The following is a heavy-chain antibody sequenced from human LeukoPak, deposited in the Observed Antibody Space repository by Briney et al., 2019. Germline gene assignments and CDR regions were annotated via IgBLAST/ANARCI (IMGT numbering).Heavy chain of an antibody. CDR3: ARDNYGDYNFDY. V-gene: IGHV1-69*13. Sequence: SVKVSCKASGGTFSSYAIGWVRQAPGQGLEWMGGINPIFGTANYAQKFQGRVTITADESTSTAYMELSSLRSEDTAVYYCARDNYGDYNFDYWGQGTLVTVSS. J-gene: IGHJ4*02. CDR2: INPIFGTA. D-gene: IGHD4-17*01. CDR1: GGTFSSYA.